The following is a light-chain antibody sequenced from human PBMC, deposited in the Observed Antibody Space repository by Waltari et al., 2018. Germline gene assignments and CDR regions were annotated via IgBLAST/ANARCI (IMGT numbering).Light chain of an antibody. CDR2: RNN. Sequence: QSVLTQPPSASGTPGQRVTISCSGSSSNIGSNFVCWYQHLPGTAPKLLIYRNNQRPSGVPDRFSGSTSGTSASLAIGGLRSEDEADYYCAAWDDSLTVRFGGGTKLTVL. V-gene: IGLV1-47*01. J-gene: IGLJ3*02. CDR3: AAWDDSLTVR. CDR1: SSNIGSNF.